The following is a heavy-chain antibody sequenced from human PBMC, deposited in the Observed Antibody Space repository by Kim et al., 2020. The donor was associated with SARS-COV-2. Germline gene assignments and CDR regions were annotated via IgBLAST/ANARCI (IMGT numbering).Heavy chain of an antibody. CDR2: YI. V-gene: IGHV3-21*01. J-gene: IGHJ4*02. Sequence: YIANANSVKGRFTISRDNAKNSLYLQMNSLRAEDTAVYYCARGLRWSSSYWGQGTLVTVSS. D-gene: IGHD6-6*01. CDR3: ARGLRWSSSY.